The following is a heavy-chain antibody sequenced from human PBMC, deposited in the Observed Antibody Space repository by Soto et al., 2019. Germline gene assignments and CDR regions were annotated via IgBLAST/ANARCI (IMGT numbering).Heavy chain of an antibody. Sequence: GASVKVSCKASGYTFTSYGISWVRQAPGQGLEWMGWISAYNGNTNYAQKLQGRVTMTTDTSTSTAYMELRSLRSDDTAVYYCARDRKPFYDILTGPRYYYGRDVWGQGTTVTVSS. V-gene: IGHV1-18*01. CDR2: ISAYNGNT. CDR1: GYTFTSYG. D-gene: IGHD3-9*01. CDR3: ARDRKPFYDILTGPRYYYGRDV. J-gene: IGHJ6*02.